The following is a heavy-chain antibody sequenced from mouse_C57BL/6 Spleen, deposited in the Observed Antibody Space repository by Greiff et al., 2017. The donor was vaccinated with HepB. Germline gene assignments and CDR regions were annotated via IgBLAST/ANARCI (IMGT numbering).Heavy chain of an antibody. CDR1: GYTFTSYW. CDR3: ARWLTGTRAMDY. J-gene: IGHJ4*01. D-gene: IGHD4-1*01. CDR2: IDPSDSDT. Sequence: QVQLQQPGAELVRPGSSVKLSCKASGYTFTSYWMHWVKQRPIQGLEWIGNIDPSDSDTHYNQKFKDKATLTVDKSSSTAYMQLSSLTSEDSAVDYCARWLTGTRAMDYWGQGTSVTVSS. V-gene: IGHV1-52*01.